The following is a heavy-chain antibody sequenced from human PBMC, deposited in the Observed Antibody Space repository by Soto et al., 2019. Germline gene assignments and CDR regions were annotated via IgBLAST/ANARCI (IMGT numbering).Heavy chain of an antibody. CDR2: INHSGST. J-gene: IGHJ5*02. CDR1: GGSFSGYY. D-gene: IGHD2-15*01. Sequence: SETLSLTCAVYGGSFSGYYWSWIRQPPGKGLEWIGEINHSGSTNYNPSLKSRVTISVDTSRNQFSLKLSSVTAADTAVYYCARGGSEDIVVVVAATGNWFDPWGQGTLVTVSS. CDR3: ARGGSEDIVVVVAATGNWFDP. V-gene: IGHV4-34*01.